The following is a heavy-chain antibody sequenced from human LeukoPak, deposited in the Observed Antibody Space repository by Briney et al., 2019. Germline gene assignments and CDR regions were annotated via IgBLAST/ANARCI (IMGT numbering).Heavy chain of an antibody. Sequence: ASVKVSCKASGYTFTGYYMHWVRQAPGQGLEWMGWINPNSGGTNYAQKFQGRVTMTRDTSISTAYMELSSLRSEDTAVYYCANLGLTAPPNDYWGQGTLVTVSS. CDR3: ANLGLTAPPNDY. CDR2: INPNSGGT. J-gene: IGHJ4*02. CDR1: GYTFTGYY. D-gene: IGHD3-16*01. V-gene: IGHV1-2*02.